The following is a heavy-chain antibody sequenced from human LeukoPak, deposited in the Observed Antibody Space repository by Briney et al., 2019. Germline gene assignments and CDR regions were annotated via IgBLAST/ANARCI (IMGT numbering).Heavy chain of an antibody. V-gene: IGHV3-7*03. Sequence: MXXVRQAPGKGLEWVANIKQDGSEKYYVDSVKGRFTISRDNAKNSLYLQMNSLRAEDTAVYYCARDFNGSYWIPEYWGQGTLVTVSS. J-gene: IGHJ4*02. CDR2: IKQDGSEK. CDR3: ARDFNGSYWIPEY. D-gene: IGHD1-26*01.